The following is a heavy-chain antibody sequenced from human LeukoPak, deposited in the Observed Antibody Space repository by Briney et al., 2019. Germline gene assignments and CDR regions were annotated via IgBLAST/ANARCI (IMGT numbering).Heavy chain of an antibody. CDR3: AKDQDIVDYYGMDV. V-gene: IGHV3-9*01. CDR2: ISWNSGSI. D-gene: IGHD2-15*01. Sequence: QPGRSLRLSCAASGFTFDDYAMHWVRQAPGKGLEWVSGISWNSGSIGYADSVKGRFTISRDNAKNSLYLQMNSLRAEDRALYYCAKDQDIVDYYGMDVWGQGTTVTVSS. CDR1: GFTFDDYA. J-gene: IGHJ6*02.